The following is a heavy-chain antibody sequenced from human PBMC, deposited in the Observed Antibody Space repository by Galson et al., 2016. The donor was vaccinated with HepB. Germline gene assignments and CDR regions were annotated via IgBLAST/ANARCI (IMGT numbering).Heavy chain of an antibody. D-gene: IGHD4-11*01. J-gene: IGHJ6*03. CDR3: AKDLGDRLVTVYYYMDA. V-gene: IGHV3-23*01. CDR2: ISKSGDYT. Sequence: GSLRLSCAASGFIFSEYAMSWVRQAPGEGLEWVSAISKSGDYTYYADSVKGRFTISRDNSKNTLSLQMNSLRTEDTALYYCAKDLGDRLVTVYYYMDAWGKGTTVTVSS. CDR1: GFIFSEYA.